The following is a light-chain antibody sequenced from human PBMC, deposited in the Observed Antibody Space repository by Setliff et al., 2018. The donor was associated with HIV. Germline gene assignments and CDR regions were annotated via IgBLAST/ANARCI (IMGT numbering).Light chain of an antibody. V-gene: IGLV2-8*01. CDR3: SSFRRSSLSSYV. CDR1: SSDIGSHNH. Sequence: QSVLTQPPSASGSPGQSVAISRTGTSSDIGSHNHVSWYQQYPGKAPKLMIYELSQRPSGVPDRFSGSKSGNTASLTVSGLQAEDEADYYCSSFRRSSLSSYVFGSGTKVTVL. J-gene: IGLJ1*01. CDR2: ELS.